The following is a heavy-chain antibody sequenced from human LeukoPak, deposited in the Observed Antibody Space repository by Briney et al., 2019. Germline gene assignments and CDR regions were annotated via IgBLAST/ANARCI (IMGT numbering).Heavy chain of an antibody. V-gene: IGHV3-23*01. CDR3: AHGAMYQLDY. Sequence: PGGSLRLSCAASGFTFSDYNMRWIRQAPGKGLEWVSGIIGGAGSTYYADSVKGRFTISGNNSKNTLFLQMNSLRAEDTAVYYCAHGAMYQLDYWGQGTLVTVSS. D-gene: IGHD2-2*01. CDR2: IIGGAGST. CDR1: GFTFSDYN. J-gene: IGHJ4*02.